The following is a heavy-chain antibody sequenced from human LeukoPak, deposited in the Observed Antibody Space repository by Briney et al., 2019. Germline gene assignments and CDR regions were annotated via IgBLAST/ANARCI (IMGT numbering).Heavy chain of an antibody. Sequence: RGSLRLSCAASGFTFSSYSMNWVRQAPGKGLEWVSSISSSSSYIYYADSVKGRFTISRDNAKNSLYLQMNSLRAEDTAVYYCARDYSSTVTTYYFDYWGQGTLVTVSS. D-gene: IGHD4-17*01. CDR1: GFTFSSYS. CDR2: ISSSSSYI. CDR3: ARDYSSTVTTYYFDY. J-gene: IGHJ4*02. V-gene: IGHV3-21*01.